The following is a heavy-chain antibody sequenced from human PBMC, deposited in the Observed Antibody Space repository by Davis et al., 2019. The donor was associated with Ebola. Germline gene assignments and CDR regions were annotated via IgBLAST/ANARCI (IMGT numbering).Heavy chain of an antibody. J-gene: IGHJ4*02. CDR1: GFTFSDYY. CDR2: ISSSGSTI. Sequence: PGGSLRLSCAASGFTFSDYYMSWIRQAPGKGLEWVSYISSSGSTIYYADSVKGRFTISRDNAKNSLYLQMNSLRAEDTAVYYCARYHPELGLYSSSSDYFDYWGQGTLVTVSS. V-gene: IGHV3-11*01. CDR3: ARYHPELGLYSSSSDYFDY. D-gene: IGHD6-6*01.